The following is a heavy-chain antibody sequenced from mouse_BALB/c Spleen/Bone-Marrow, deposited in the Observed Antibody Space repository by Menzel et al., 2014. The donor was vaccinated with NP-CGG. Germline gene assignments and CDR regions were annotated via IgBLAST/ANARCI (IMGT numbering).Heavy chain of an antibody. CDR1: GYTFTSSW. J-gene: IGHJ2*01. CDR2: IHPNSGNT. V-gene: IGHV1S130*01. CDR3: ARSVFDY. Sequence: QVQLQQSGSALVRPGASVKLSCKASGYTFTSSWMHWAKQRPGQGLEWIGEIHPNSGNTNYNEKFKGKATLTVDTSSSXAYVDLSSLTSEDSAVYYCARSVFDYWGQGTTLTVSS.